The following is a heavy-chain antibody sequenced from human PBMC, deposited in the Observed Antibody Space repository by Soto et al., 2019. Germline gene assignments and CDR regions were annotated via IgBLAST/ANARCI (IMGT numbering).Heavy chain of an antibody. CDR2: IYYSGST. Sequence: QVQLQESGPGLVKPSQTLSLTCTVSGGSISSGGYYWSWIRQHPGKGLEWIGYIYYSGSTYYNPSLESRVTTSVDPSKNQCSLKLSSVTAADTAVYYCARDSYGDYGRNWFDPWGQGTLVTVSS. D-gene: IGHD4-17*01. CDR1: GGSISSGGYY. V-gene: IGHV4-31*03. J-gene: IGHJ5*02. CDR3: ARDSYGDYGRNWFDP.